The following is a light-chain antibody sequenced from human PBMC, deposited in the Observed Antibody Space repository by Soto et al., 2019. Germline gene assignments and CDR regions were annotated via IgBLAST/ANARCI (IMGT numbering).Light chain of an antibody. V-gene: IGLV2-14*03. Sequence: QSVLTQSASVSGSPGQSITISCTGTSSDVGGSDYVSWYQQHPDKAPKLMIYHVSNRPSGVSNRFSGSKSGNTASLTISGLPAEDEADYYCSSYTTGDTLYVFGTGTKLTVL. J-gene: IGLJ1*01. CDR2: HVS. CDR3: SSYTTGDTLYV. CDR1: SSDVGGSDY.